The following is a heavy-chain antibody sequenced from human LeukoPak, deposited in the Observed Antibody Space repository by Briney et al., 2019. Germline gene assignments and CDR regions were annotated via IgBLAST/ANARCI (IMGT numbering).Heavy chain of an antibody. CDR1: GGSISSSSYY. V-gene: IGHV4-39*07. D-gene: IGHD2-21*02. CDR3: ARGPYCGGDCYPPGWFDP. CDR2: IYYSGST. J-gene: IGHJ5*02. Sequence: PSETLSLTCTVSGGSISSSSYYWGWIRQPPGKGLEWIGSIYYSGSTYYNPSLKSRVTISVDTSKNQFFLKLSSVTAADTAVYYCARGPYCGGDCYPPGWFDPWGQGTLVTVSS.